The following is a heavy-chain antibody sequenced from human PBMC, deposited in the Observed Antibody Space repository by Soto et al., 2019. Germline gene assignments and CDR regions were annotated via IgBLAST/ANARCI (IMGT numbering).Heavy chain of an antibody. CDR2: IYYSGST. D-gene: IGHD1-26*01. CDR1: GGSISSGGYY. Sequence: PSETLSLTCTVSGGSISSGGYYWSWIRQHPGKGLEWIGYIYYSGSTYYNPSLKSRVTISVDTSKNQSSLKLSSVTAADTAVYYCARLMGATTFDYWGQGTLVTVSS. V-gene: IGHV4-31*03. CDR3: ARLMGATTFDY. J-gene: IGHJ4*02.